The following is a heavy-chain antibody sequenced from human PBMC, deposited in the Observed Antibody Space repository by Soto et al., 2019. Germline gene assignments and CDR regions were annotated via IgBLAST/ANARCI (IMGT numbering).Heavy chain of an antibody. CDR1: GGSLSRYF. CDR2: IYYSGST. CDR3: AREAVKDDFWSGYYSPYYYYYLDV. J-gene: IGHJ6*03. D-gene: IGHD3-3*01. Sequence: QVQLQESGPGLVKPSETLSLTCTVSGGSLSRYFWSWIRQPPGKGLEWIGYIYYSGSTNYNPSLKGRVTLSVDTSKNQFSLNLRSATAADTAVYYCAREAVKDDFWSGYYSPYYYYYLDVWGKGTTVTVSS. V-gene: IGHV4-59*01.